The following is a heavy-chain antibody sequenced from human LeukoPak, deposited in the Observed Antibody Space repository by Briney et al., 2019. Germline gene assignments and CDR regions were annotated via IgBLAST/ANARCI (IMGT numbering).Heavy chain of an antibody. CDR2: ITPSGGA. Sequence: ASVKVSCKSSGYTFTAYAVHWVRQAPGQGLEWMGWITPSGGANYAQKFQGRVTVTRDTSMSTAYMDLNRLTSDDTAVYFCARDRYGDGFAHFDYWGQGTLVTVSS. J-gene: IGHJ4*02. CDR3: ARDRYGDGFAHFDY. CDR1: GYTFTAYA. V-gene: IGHV1-2*02. D-gene: IGHD5-24*01.